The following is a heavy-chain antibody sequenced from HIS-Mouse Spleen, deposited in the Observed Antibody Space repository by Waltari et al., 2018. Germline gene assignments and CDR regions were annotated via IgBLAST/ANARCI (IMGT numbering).Heavy chain of an antibody. J-gene: IGHJ4*02. CDR1: GYTFTGYS. CDR3: ARGKIGYKYSSGEYFDY. V-gene: IGHV1-2*02. CDR2: INPNSGGT. Sequence: QVQLVQSGAEVKKPGASVKVACKASGYTFTGYSMHWVRQATGKGLEWMGWINPNSGGTNYAQKFQGRVTMTRDTSISTAYMELSRLRSDDTAVYYCARGKIGYKYSSGEYFDYWGQGTLVTVSS. D-gene: IGHD6-19*01.